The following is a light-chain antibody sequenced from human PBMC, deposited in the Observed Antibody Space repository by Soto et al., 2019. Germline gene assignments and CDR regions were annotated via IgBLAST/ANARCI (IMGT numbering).Light chain of an antibody. CDR1: QSVSSNY. CDR3: QQYGSSSWT. Sequence: EMVLTQSPGTLSLSPGDRATLSCRASQSVSSNYLAWYQQLTPGQAPRLLIYGASSRATGVPDRFSGSGSGTDFTLAISRLEPEDFVVYYCQQYGSSSWTFGQGTKVEIK. J-gene: IGKJ1*01. V-gene: IGKV3-20*01. CDR2: GAS.